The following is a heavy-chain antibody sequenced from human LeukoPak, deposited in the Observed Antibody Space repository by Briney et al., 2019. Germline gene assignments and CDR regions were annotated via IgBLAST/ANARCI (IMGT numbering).Heavy chain of an antibody. CDR1: GFIFDDYG. D-gene: IGHD3-22*01. CDR3: AKAAEYYYDSSEFDP. J-gene: IGHJ5*02. Sequence: GGSLRLSCAASGFIFDDYGMSWVRQAPGKGLEWVSGINWNGGSTGYADSVKGRFTISRDNAKNSLYLQMNSLRAEDTAVYYCAKAAEYYYDSSEFDPWGQGTLVTVSS. CDR2: INWNGGST. V-gene: IGHV3-20*04.